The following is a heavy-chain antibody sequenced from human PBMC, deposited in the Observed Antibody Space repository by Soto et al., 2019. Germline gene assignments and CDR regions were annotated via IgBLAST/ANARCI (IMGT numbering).Heavy chain of an antibody. CDR2: IDWDDDK. CDR1: GFSLSTSGMC. J-gene: IGHJ4*02. Sequence: VSGPTLVNPTQTLTLTCTFSGFSLSTSGMCVSWIRQPPGKALEWLARIDWDDDKYYSTSLKTRLTIYKDTSKNQVVLTMTNMDPVDTATYYCARIKGQAYYFDYWGQGTLVTVSS. CDR3: ARIKGQAYYFDY. V-gene: IGHV2-70*11.